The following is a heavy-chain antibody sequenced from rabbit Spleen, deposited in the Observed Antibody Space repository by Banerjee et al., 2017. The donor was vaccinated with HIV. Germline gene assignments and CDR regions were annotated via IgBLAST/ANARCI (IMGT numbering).Heavy chain of an antibody. J-gene: IGHJ6*01. CDR3: ARDTGSSFSSYGMDL. V-gene: IGHV1S45*01. CDR2: ICAGISDST. Sequence: QEQLEESGGGLVKPGGTLTLTCKASGIDFSTYSYMCWVRQAPGKGLEWIACICAGISDSTYYATWATGRFTCSKPSSTTVTLQMTSLTAADTATYFCARDTGSSFSSYGMDLWGQGTLVTVS. CDR1: GIDFSTYSY. D-gene: IGHD8-1*01.